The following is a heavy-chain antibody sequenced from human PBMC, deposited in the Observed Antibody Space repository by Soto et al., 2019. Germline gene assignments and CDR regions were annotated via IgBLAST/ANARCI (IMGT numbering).Heavy chain of an antibody. Sequence: GGSLRLSCTASGFTFSRDAMTWVRQAPGKGLEWVSGLSDSGGSIYYADSVKGRFTISRDNSMNTLYLQMNTLRAEDTAIYYCAKVSSSWYAGFFDLWGQGTLVTVSS. J-gene: IGHJ4*02. CDR1: GFTFSRDA. V-gene: IGHV3-23*01. D-gene: IGHD2-8*01. CDR3: AKVSSSWYAGFFDL. CDR2: LSDSGGSI.